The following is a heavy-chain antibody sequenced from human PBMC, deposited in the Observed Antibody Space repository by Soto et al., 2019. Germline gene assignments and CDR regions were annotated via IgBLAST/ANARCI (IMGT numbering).Heavy chain of an antibody. D-gene: IGHD3-10*01. CDR1: GFTFSSYG. CDR3: AREGSVWFGELFYYYYYGMDV. V-gene: IGHV3-33*01. J-gene: IGHJ6*02. CDR2: IWYDGSNK. Sequence: GGSLRLSCAASGFTFSSYGMHWVRQAPGKGLEWVAVIWYDGSNKYYADSGKGRFTISRDNSKNTLYLQMNSLRAEDTAVYYCAREGSVWFGELFYYYYYGMDVWGQGTTVTVSS.